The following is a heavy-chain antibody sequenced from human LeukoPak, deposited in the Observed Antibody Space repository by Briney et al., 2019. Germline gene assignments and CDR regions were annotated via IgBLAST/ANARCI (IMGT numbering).Heavy chain of an antibody. D-gene: IGHD2/OR15-2a*01. CDR2: INHSGST. V-gene: IGHV4-34*01. Sequence: SETLSLTCAVYGGSFSGYYWSWIRQPPGKGLEWIGEINHSGSTNYNPSLKSRVTISVDTSKNQFSLKLSSVTAADTAVYYCAQAPFPPDAFDIWGQGTMVTVSS. CDR3: AQAPFPPDAFDI. CDR1: GGSFSGYY. J-gene: IGHJ3*02.